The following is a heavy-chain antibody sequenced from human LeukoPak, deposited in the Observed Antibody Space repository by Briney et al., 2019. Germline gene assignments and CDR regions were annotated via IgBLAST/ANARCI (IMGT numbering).Heavy chain of an antibody. Sequence: PSETLSFTCAVYGGSFSGYYWSWIRQPPGKGLEWIGEMNHSGSTNYNPSLKSRVTIFVDTSENQLSLKLSCVTAADTAVYYCARHILRTPYTIQLWFRGFSYAFDIWGQGTMVSVSS. D-gene: IGHD5-18*01. CDR2: MNHSGST. J-gene: IGHJ3*02. V-gene: IGHV4-34*01. CDR3: ARHILRTPYTIQLWFRGFSYAFDI. CDR1: GGSFSGYY.